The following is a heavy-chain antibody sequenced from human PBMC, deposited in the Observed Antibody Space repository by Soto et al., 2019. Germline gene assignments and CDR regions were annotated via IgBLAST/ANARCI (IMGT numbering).Heavy chain of an antibody. CDR3: VRDQLILPADDFYYGVDV. V-gene: IGHV3-7*03. J-gene: IGHJ6*02. Sequence: ESGGGSVQPGESLRLSCVASGFSFNMYWMSWIRQAPGMGLEWVARIKQDGGEKYYVDSVKGRFTVSRDNAKNSLHLQLHSVSADDAGIYYCVRDQLILPADDFYYGVDVWGQGTTVTVSS. CDR1: GFSFNMYW. CDR2: IKQDGGEK.